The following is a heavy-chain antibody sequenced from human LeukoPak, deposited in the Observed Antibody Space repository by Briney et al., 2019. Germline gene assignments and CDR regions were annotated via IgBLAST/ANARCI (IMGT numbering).Heavy chain of an antibody. Sequence: GGSLRLSRAASGFTFSSYSMNWVRQAPGKGLEWVSSISSSSSYIYYADSVKGRFTISRDNAKNSLYLQMNSLRAEDTAVYYCARLMVRGVDYYFDYWGQGTLVTVSS. CDR1: GFTFSSYS. CDR3: ARLMVRGVDYYFDY. D-gene: IGHD3-10*01. J-gene: IGHJ4*02. CDR2: ISSSSSYI. V-gene: IGHV3-21*01.